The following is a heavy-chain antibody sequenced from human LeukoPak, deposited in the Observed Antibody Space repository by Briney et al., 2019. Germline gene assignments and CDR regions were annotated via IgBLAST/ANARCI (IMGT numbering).Heavy chain of an antibody. CDR1: GYTFSRYG. D-gene: IGHD6-6*01. Sequence: PGGSLRLSCAPSGYTFSRYGMHWVRQAPGKRLEWVAVIWYDENNQYYADSVKGRFTLSRDFPKNTLFLQMHSVKAGDTGVYFCAKDGFSSSPYFFDYGGQGTLVTVSS. J-gene: IGHJ4*02. CDR3: AKDGFSSSPYFFDY. V-gene: IGHV3-33*06. CDR2: IWYDENNQ.